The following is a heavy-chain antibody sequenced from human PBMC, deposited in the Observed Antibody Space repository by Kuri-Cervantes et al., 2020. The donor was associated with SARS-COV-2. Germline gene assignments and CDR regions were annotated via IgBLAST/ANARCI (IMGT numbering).Heavy chain of an antibody. CDR2: IYHSGST. V-gene: IGHV4-38-2*02. CDR3: VRGRYGSSTSCRLGWYFEL. D-gene: IGHD2-2*01. Sequence: SETLSLTCTLSGSSISSGYYWGWIRQPPGKGLEWIGSIYHSGSTYYNPSLKSRVTISVDTSKNQFSLKLSSVTAADTAVYYCVRGRYGSSTSCRLGWYFELWGRGTLVTVSS. J-gene: IGHJ2*01. CDR1: GSSISSGYY.